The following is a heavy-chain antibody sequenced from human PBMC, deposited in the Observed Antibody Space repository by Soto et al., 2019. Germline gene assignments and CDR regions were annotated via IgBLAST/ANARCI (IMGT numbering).Heavy chain of an antibody. J-gene: IGHJ5*02. Sequence: ASVKVSCKASGYTFTGYYMHWVRQAPGQGLEWMGWINPNSGGTNYAQKFQGWVTMTRDTSISTAYMELSRLRSDDTAVYYCARGSYDILTGSIIFYWFDPWGQGTLVTVSS. D-gene: IGHD3-9*01. CDR2: INPNSGGT. CDR1: GYTFTGYY. CDR3: ARGSYDILTGSIIFYWFDP. V-gene: IGHV1-2*04.